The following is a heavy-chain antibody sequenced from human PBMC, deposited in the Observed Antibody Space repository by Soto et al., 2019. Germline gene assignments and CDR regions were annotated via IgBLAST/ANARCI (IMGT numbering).Heavy chain of an antibody. V-gene: IGHV1-46*03. CDR1: GYTFTSYY. D-gene: IGHD5-12*01. J-gene: IGHJ6*01. Sequence: SSLKVSCKASGYTFTSYYMHWVRQAPGQGLEWMGIINPSGGRASYAQKFQGRVTMTRDTSTSTVYMELSSLRSEDTAVYYCARNRWLLDVWGQGTTVTVSS. CDR2: INPSGGRA. CDR3: ARNRWLLDV.